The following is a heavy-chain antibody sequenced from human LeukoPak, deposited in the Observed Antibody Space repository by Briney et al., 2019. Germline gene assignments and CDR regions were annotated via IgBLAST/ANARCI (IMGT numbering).Heavy chain of an antibody. CDR2: FVSSGVSA. Sequence: GGSLRLSCAASGFTFSTYVMSWVRQAPGKGLVWVAGFVSSGVSANYADSVKGRFTISRDNTKNTLYLQMNSLRAEDTAVYYCAKEIRPNDYWGQGTLVTVSS. V-gene: IGHV3-23*01. CDR1: GFTFSTYV. J-gene: IGHJ4*02. CDR3: AKEIRPNDY. D-gene: IGHD4-17*01.